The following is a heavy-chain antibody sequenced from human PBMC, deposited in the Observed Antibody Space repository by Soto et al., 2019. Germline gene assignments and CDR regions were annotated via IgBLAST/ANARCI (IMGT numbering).Heavy chain of an antibody. Sequence: QVQLQQSGPGLVKPSQTLSLTCTISGDSVSISSGAWNWIRQSPSRGLEWLGRTYYRSKWYNDYAVSVKSRIKITTDTSKNQFSLQLNSVTPEDTAVYYCAQDPGYSLDYWGQGTLVTVSS. D-gene: IGHD5-18*01. V-gene: IGHV6-1*01. CDR3: AQDPGYSLDY. CDR1: GDSVSISSGA. J-gene: IGHJ4*02. CDR2: TYYRSKWYN.